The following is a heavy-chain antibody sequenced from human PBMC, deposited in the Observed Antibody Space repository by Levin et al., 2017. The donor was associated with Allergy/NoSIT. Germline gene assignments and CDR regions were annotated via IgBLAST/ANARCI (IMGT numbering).Heavy chain of an antibody. J-gene: IGHJ4*02. D-gene: IGHD5-24*01. CDR2: IYYSGST. CDR1: GGSISSGGYY. CDR3: ARDEGIDGYFDY. V-gene: IGHV4-31*03. Sequence: SETLSLTCTVSGGSISSGGYYWSWIRQHPGKGLEWIGYIYYSGSTYYNPSLKSRVTISVDTSKNQFSLKLSSVTAADTAVYYCARDEGIDGYFDYWGQGTLVTVSS.